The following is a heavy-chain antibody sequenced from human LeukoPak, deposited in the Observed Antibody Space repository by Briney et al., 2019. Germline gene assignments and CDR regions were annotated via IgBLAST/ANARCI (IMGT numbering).Heavy chain of an antibody. J-gene: IGHJ3*02. Sequence: ASVKVSCKAAGYSFINYGISWVRQAPGQGLEWMAWITPYNGNTNYAQKLQGRVTMTTDTSTTPAYMELRSLRSDDTAVYYCARSGYCSGGSCSPNGAFDIWGQGTMVTVSS. V-gene: IGHV1-18*01. CDR2: ITPYNGNT. D-gene: IGHD2-15*01. CDR1: GYSFINYG. CDR3: ARSGYCSGGSCSPNGAFDI.